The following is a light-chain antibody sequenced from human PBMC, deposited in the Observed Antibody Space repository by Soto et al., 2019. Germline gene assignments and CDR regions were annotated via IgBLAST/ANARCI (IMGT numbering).Light chain of an antibody. CDR3: QQYGSSPTWT. CDR2: GAS. Sequence: ESVLRQSPGTLSLSPGERATLSCRASQSVSSNYLAWYQQKPGQAPRLLIYGASTRATGIPDRFSGSGSGTDFTPTISRLEPEDSAVYYCQQYGSSPTWTFGQGTKVDIK. V-gene: IGKV3-20*01. CDR1: QSVSSNY. J-gene: IGKJ1*01.